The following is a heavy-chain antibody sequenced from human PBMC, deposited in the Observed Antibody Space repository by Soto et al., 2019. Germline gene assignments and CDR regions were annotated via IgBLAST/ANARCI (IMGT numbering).Heavy chain of an antibody. CDR3: AHTWGLPFDY. V-gene: IGHV2-5*01. CDR2: IYWNDGK. J-gene: IGHJ4*02. D-gene: IGHD3-16*01. CDR1: GFSLRTTGVG. Sequence: QITLKESGPTLVEPTQTLTLTCTYSGFSLRTTGVGVGWIRQPPGKALEWLGIIYWNDGKRYSPSLKNRFTLTSDISISQVVLTMTNMDPVDTATYYCAHTWGLPFDYWGQGTVVIVSP.